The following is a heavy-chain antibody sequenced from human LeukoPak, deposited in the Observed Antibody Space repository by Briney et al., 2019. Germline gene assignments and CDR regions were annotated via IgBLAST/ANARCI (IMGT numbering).Heavy chain of an antibody. CDR2: IYHSGST. J-gene: IGHJ4*02. D-gene: IGHD3-22*01. Sequence: SETLSLTCTVSGGSISSGGYYWSWIRQPPGKGLEWIGYIYHSGSTYYNPSLKSRVTISVDGSKNQFSLKLSSVTAADTAVYYCARGTYYYDSSGYFYFDYWGQGTLVTVSS. V-gene: IGHV4-30-2*01. CDR3: ARGTYYYDSSGYFYFDY. CDR1: GGSISSGGYY.